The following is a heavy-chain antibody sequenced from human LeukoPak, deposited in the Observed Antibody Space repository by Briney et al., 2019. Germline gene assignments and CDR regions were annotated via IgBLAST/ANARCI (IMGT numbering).Heavy chain of an antibody. CDR1: GFTFSGSW. CDR2: INPDGSEN. Sequence: PGGSLRLSCAASGFTFSGSWLTWVRQPPGKGLEWVANINPDGSENYYGDSVKGRFTISRDNAENSLYLRMNSLRAEDTAVYHCARGHYGMDVWGQGTTVTVSS. J-gene: IGHJ6*02. V-gene: IGHV3-7*02. CDR3: ARGHYGMDV.